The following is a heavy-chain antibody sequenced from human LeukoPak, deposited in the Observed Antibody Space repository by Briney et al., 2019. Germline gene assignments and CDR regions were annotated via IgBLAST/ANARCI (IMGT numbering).Heavy chain of an antibody. CDR2: IIPIFGTA. V-gene: IGHV1-69*13. Sequence: SATVSCKASGGTFSSYAISWVRQAPGQGLEWMGGIIPIFGTANYAQKLQDRVTITADQSTSTAYMELSRLRSEDTAVYDGARVERYYDFWSVYYTRCFDPWGQGTLVTVSS. J-gene: IGHJ5*02. D-gene: IGHD3-3*01. CDR3: ARVERYYDFWSVYYTRCFDP. CDR1: GGTFSSYA.